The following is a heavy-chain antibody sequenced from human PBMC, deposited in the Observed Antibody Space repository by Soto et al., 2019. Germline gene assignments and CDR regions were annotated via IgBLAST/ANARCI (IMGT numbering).Heavy chain of an antibody. CDR3: ASGYAWITGPTRDYYGMDV. V-gene: IGHV1-18*01. J-gene: IGHJ6*02. D-gene: IGHD1-20*01. CDR2: ISAYNGNT. Sequence: GASVKVSCKASGYTFTSYGISWVRQAPGQGLEWMGWISAYNGNTNYAQKLQGRVTMTTDTSTSTAYMELRSLRSDDTAVYYCASGYAWITGPTRDYYGMDVWGQGTTVTVSS. CDR1: GYTFTSYG.